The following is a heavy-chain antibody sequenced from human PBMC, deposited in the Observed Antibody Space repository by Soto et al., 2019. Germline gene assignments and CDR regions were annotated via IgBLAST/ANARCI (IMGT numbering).Heavy chain of an antibody. CDR2: IYYSGST. D-gene: IGHD6-19*01. J-gene: IGHJ5*02. CDR3: ARSDNSDCLPNWLDP. Sequence: QVQLQESGPGLVKPSETLSLTCTVSGGSVSSGSYYWSWIRQPPGKGLEWIGYIYYSGSTNYYPSHDGRVAISVKTSKGQFALTLSSVAVADTAVYYCARSDNSDCLPNWLDPRGQINLGTVSS. V-gene: IGHV4-61*01. CDR1: GGSVSSGSYY.